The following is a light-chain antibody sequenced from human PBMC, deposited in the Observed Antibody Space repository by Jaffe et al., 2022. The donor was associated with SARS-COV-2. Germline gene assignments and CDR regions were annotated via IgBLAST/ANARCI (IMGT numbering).Light chain of an antibody. Sequence: QSALTQPASVSGSPGQSITISCTGTSSDVGGYDYVSWYQQHPGKAPKVMIYEVNNRPSGVSNRFSGSKSGNTASLTISGLQAEDEAAYYCSSYTSSTTVVFGGGTKLTVL. V-gene: IGLV2-14*01. CDR2: EVN. CDR1: SSDVGGYDY. CDR3: SSYTSSTTVV. J-gene: IGLJ2*01.